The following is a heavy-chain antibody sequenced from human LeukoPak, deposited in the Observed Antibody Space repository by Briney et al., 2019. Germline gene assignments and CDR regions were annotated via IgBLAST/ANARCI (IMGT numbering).Heavy chain of an antibody. CDR1: GGSITSYY. CDR2: IYYSGST. D-gene: IGHD3-22*01. Sequence: SVTLSLTCTVSGGSITSYYWSWIRQPPGKGLEWIGSIYYSGSTYYNPSLKSRVTISVDTSKNQFSLKLSSVTAADTAVYYCARHWTKYDSSGYYPDYWGQGTLVTVSS. J-gene: IGHJ4*02. V-gene: IGHV4-59*05. CDR3: ARHWTKYDSSGYYPDY.